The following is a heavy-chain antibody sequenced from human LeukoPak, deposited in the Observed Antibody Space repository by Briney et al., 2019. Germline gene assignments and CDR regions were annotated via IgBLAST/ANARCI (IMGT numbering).Heavy chain of an antibody. J-gene: IGHJ4*02. CDR1: GYTFTNYH. V-gene: IGHV1-8*03. CDR3: ARTTSFTASGYDY. Sequence: GASVKVSCKASGYTFTNYHINWVRQATGQGLEWMGWINPNNGDSGFAQKFQGRVTITRDTAMTTAYMDLSRLTSEDTAIYFCARTTSFTASGYDYWGQGTLVTVSS. CDR2: INPNNGDS. D-gene: IGHD6-25*01.